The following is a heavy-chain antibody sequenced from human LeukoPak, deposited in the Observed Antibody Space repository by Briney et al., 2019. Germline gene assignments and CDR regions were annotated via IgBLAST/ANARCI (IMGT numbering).Heavy chain of an antibody. Sequence: PSETLSLTCAVYGGSFSGYYWSWLRQAPGMGLEWVGEINNCGSTNYNPSLKTPVSLSVDTSKTQFSLKLSSVTAADTAVYYCARETDIVVVPASAGWFDHWGQGTLVTVSS. D-gene: IGHD2-2*01. V-gene: IGHV4-34*01. J-gene: IGHJ5*02. CDR3: ARETDIVVVPASAGWFDH. CDR2: INNCGST. CDR1: GGSFSGYY.